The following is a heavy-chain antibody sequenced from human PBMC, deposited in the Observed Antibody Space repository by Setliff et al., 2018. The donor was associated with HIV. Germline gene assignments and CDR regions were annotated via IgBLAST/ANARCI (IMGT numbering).Heavy chain of an antibody. CDR1: GDSISSGSNY. CDR2: IYTSGP. CDR3: ARASSDIPGVDSNYFDD. V-gene: IGHV4-61*02. Sequence: PSETLSLTCTVSGDSISSGSNYWSWIRQPAGKGREWIGRIYTSGPRYNPSLENRVTISVDTYKSQFFLMLSSVTAADTAVYYCARASSDIPGVDSNYFDDWGQGTLVTVSS. J-gene: IGHJ4*02. D-gene: IGHD2-2*01.